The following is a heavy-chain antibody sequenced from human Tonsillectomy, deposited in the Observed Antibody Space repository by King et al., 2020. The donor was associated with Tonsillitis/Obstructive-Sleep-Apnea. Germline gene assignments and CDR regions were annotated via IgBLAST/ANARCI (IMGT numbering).Heavy chain of an antibody. D-gene: IGHD3-10*01. CDR2: IYYTGST. Sequence: LQLQESGPGLVKPSETLSLTCTVSGHSIRSSSYYWGWIRQPPGKGLEWIGTIYYTGSTYYNPSLKSRVTISVDTSKNQFSLKLSSVTAADTAVYYCAGRDYGGSGSYWYLDLWGRGTLVPVSS. CDR3: AGRDYGGSGSYWYLDL. J-gene: IGHJ2*01. V-gene: IGHV4-39*01. CDR1: GHSIRSSSYY.